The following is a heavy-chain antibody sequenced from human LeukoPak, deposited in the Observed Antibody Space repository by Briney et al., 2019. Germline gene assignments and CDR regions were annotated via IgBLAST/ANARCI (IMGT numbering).Heavy chain of an antibody. CDR1: GGSISSGSYY. CDR3: ARSDPIVVVVAAIAFDI. D-gene: IGHD2-15*01. Sequence: SETLSLTCTVSGGSISSGSYYWSWIRQPAGKGLEWIGRIYTSGSTNYNPSLKSRVTISVDTSKNQFSLKLSSVTAADTAVYYCARSDPIVVVVAAIAFDIWGQGTMVTVSS. CDR2: IYTSGST. V-gene: IGHV4-61*02. J-gene: IGHJ3*02.